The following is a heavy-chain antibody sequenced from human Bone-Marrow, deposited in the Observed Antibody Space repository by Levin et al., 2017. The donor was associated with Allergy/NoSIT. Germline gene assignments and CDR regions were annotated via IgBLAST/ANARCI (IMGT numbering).Heavy chain of an antibody. CDR2: IWYDGSEE. D-gene: IGHD2/OR15-2a*01. CDR1: GFRFSGHS. Sequence: GGSLRLSCAASGFRFSGHSMHWVRQAPGKGLEWVARIWYDGSEEDYRDSVKGRFTISRDNSKNTLYLQMNSLRAEDTARYFCARDEYVSSQLFDHWGLGTLVTVSS. V-gene: IGHV3-33*01. CDR3: ARDEYVSSQLFDH. J-gene: IGHJ4*02.